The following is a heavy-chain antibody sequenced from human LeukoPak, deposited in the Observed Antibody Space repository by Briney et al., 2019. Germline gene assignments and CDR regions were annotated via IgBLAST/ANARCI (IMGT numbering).Heavy chain of an antibody. CDR1: GFTFSSYS. V-gene: IGHV3-21*04. CDR3: ARVSGLAVGATYFSQDYYFDY. D-gene: IGHD1-26*01. Sequence: GGSLRPSCAASGFTFSSYSMNWVRQAPGKGLEWVSSISSSSSYIYYADSVKGRFTISRDNSKNTLYLQMNSLRAEDTAVYYCARVSGLAVGATYFSQDYYFDYWGQGTLVTVSS. J-gene: IGHJ4*02. CDR2: ISSSSSYI.